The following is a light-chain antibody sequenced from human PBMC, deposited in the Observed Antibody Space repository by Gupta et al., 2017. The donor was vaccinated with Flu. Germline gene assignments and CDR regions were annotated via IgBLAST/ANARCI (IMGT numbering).Light chain of an antibody. J-gene: IGLJ1*01. CDR3: SSYTSSSTYV. Sequence: QSALTQPPSVSGSPGQSVTIPCTGTSSDVGSYNRVSWYQQPPGTAPKLMIYEVSNRPSGVPDRFSGSKSGNTASLTISGLHAEDEADYYCSSYTSSSTYVFGTGTKVTVL. V-gene: IGLV2-18*02. CDR1: SSDVGSYNR. CDR2: EVS.